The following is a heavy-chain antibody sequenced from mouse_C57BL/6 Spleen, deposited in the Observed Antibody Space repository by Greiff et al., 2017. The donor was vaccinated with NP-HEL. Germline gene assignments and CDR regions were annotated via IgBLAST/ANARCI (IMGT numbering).Heavy chain of an antibody. Sequence: VQLQQSGPVLVKPGASVKMSCKASGYTFTDYYMNWVKQSHGKSLEWIGVINPYNGGTSYNQKFKGKATLTVDKSSSTAYMELNSLTSEDSAVYYCARSRRYFDYWGQGTTLTVSS. CDR3: ARSRRYFDY. CDR1: GYTFTDYY. CDR2: INPYNGGT. V-gene: IGHV1-19*01. J-gene: IGHJ2*01.